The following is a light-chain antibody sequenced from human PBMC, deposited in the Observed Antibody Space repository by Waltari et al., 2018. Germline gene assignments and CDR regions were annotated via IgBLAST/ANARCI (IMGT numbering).Light chain of an antibody. J-gene: IGLJ3*02. CDR2: RNN. CDR3: AAWDDSLNGVV. Sequence: QSVMTQPPSAPATPGPRVIISCSGSSPTIGSNFVYWYQHFPGTAPKLLIYRNNHRPSGVPDRFSGSKSGTSAALAISGLRSEDEAGYYCAAWDDSLNGVVFGGGTKLTVL. V-gene: IGLV1-47*01. CDR1: SPTIGSNF.